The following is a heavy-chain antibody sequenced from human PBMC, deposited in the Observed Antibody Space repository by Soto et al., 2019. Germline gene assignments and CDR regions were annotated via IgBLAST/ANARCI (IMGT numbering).Heavy chain of an antibody. Sequence: SETLSLTCAVYGGSFSGYYWSWIRQPPGKGLEWIGEINHSGSTNYNPSLKSRVTISVDTSKNQFSLKLSSVTAADTAVYYCARGSGSYYVAAFDIWGQGTMVTVSS. J-gene: IGHJ3*02. CDR1: GGSFSGYY. CDR2: INHSGST. D-gene: IGHD1-26*01. CDR3: ARGSGSYYVAAFDI. V-gene: IGHV4-34*01.